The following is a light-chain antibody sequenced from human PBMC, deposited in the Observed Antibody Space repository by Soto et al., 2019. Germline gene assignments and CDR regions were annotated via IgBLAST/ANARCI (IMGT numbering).Light chain of an antibody. CDR3: QQYGHSLWT. J-gene: IGKJ1*01. Sequence: DIVFTQSPGTLSFSTGERASLSCRASQSVSSVHLAWYQQKPGQAPRLLIYGASSRATGIPDRFSGSGSGTDFTLTISRLEPEDYAVYYCQQYGHSLWTLGQGTKVDIK. V-gene: IGKV3-20*01. CDR1: QSVSSVH. CDR2: GAS.